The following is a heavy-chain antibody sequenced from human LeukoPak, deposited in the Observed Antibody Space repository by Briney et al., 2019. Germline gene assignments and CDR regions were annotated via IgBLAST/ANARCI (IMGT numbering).Heavy chain of an antibody. V-gene: IGHV3-33*01. D-gene: IGHD2-2*01. J-gene: IGHJ6*02. CDR3: ARDNEIVVVPAATSIYYYGMDV. CDR2: IWYDGSNK. Sequence: GGSLRLSCAASGFTFSSYAMHWVRQAPGKGLEWVAVIWYDGSNKYYADSVKGRFTISRDNSKNTLYLQMNSLRAEDTAVYYCARDNEIVVVPAATSIYYYGMDVWGQGTTVTVSS. CDR1: GFTFSSYA.